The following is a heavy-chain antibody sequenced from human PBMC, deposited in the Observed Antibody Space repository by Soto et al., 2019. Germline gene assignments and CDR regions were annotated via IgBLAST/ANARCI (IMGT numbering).Heavy chain of an antibody. CDR3: ARTYCSSTSCYEGYFDY. Sequence: GASVKVSCKASGGTFSSYTISWVRQAPGQGLEWMGRIIPILGIANYAQKFQGRVTITADKSTSTAYMELSSLRSEDTAVYYCARTYCSSTSCYEGYFDYWGQGTLVTAPQ. CDR2: IIPILGIA. V-gene: IGHV1-69*02. CDR1: GGTFSSYT. J-gene: IGHJ4*02. D-gene: IGHD2-2*01.